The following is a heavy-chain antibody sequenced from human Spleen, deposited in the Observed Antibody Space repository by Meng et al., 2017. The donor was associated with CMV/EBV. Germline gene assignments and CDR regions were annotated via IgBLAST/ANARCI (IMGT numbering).Heavy chain of an antibody. CDR2: INPGGGST. D-gene: IGHD5-24*01. V-gene: IGHV1-46*01. CDR3: ARSVEMATIYDY. J-gene: IGHJ4*02. Sequence: ASVKVSRKASGYTFTSHYINWVRQAPGQGLEWMGIINPGGGSTNYAQKFLGRVTMTRDTSTSTAYLELRSLRSDDTAVYFCARSVEMATIYDYWGQGTLVTVSS. CDR1: GYTFTSHY.